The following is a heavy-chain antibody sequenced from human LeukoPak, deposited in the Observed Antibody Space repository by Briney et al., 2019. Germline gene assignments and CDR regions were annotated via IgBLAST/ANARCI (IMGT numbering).Heavy chain of an antibody. Sequence: GGSLRLSCAASGFTFSSYAMSWVRQAPGKGLEWVSAISGSGGSTYYADSVKGRFTISRDNSKNTLYLQMNSLRAEDTAVYYCAKGPYSSGWYLPDYWGQGTLVTVSS. CDR3: AKGPYSSGWYLPDY. D-gene: IGHD6-19*01. V-gene: IGHV3-23*01. CDR2: ISGSGGST. J-gene: IGHJ4*02. CDR1: GFTFSSYA.